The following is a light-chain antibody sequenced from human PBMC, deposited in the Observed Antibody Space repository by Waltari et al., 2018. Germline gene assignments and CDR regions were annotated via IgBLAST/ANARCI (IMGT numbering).Light chain of an antibody. CDR3: QQYGSSPWT. CDR2: GAS. V-gene: IGKV3-20*01. J-gene: IGKJ1*01. CDR1: QSVTSSY. Sequence: EIVLTQSPGTLSLSPGERATLSCRASQSVTSSYLAWYPQKPGQAPRLLMFGASSRATGTPDRFSGSGSGTDFTLTISRLEPEDFAVYYCQQYGSSPWTFGQGTKVEIK.